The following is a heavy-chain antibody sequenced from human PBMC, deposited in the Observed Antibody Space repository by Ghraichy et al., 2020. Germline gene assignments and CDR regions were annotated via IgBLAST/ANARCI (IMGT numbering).Heavy chain of an antibody. D-gene: IGHD6-13*01. J-gene: IGHJ4*02. CDR2: IYYSGST. V-gene: IGHV4-39*01. CDR1: GGSISSSSYY. Sequence: SETLSLTCTVSGGSISSSSYYWGWIRQPPGKGLEWIGSIYYSGSTYYNPSLKSRVTISVDTSKNQFSLKLSSVTAADTAVYYCASIAAADTETDYWGQGTLVTVSS. CDR3: ASIAAADTETDY.